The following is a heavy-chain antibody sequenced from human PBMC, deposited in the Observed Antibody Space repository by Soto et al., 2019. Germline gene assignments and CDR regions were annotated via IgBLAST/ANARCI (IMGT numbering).Heavy chain of an antibody. Sequence: PSETLSLTCTVSGGSISSYYWSWIRQPPGKGLEWIGYIYYSGSTNYNPSLKSRVTISVDTSKNQFSLKLSSVTAADTAVYYCARAVGKYCSGGSCYSYWFDPWGQGTLVTVSS. J-gene: IGHJ5*02. CDR3: ARAVGKYCSGGSCYSYWFDP. CDR1: GGSISSYY. V-gene: IGHV4-59*01. D-gene: IGHD2-15*01. CDR2: IYYSGST.